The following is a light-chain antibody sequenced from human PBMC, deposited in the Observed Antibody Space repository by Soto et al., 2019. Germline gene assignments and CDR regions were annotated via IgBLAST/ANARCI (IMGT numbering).Light chain of an antibody. J-gene: IGKJ5*01. CDR3: QQRSNWPPIT. V-gene: IGKV3-11*01. Sequence: VMTQAPATLSVSPGERATLSCRASQTINNNVAWYQLKDGQVPRLLIYGASSRATGIPDRFSGSGSGTDFTLTISSLEPEDFAVYYCQQRSNWPPITFGQGTRLEIK. CDR1: QTINNN. CDR2: GAS.